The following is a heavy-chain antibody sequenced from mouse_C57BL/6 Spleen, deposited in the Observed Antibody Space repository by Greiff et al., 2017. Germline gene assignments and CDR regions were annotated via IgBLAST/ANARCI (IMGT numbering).Heavy chain of an antibody. V-gene: IGHV1-54*01. Sequence: QVQLPQSGAELVRPGTSVKVSCKASGYAFTNYLIEWVKQRPGQGLEWIGVINPGSGGTNYNEKFKGKATLTADKSSSTAYMQLSSLTSEDSAVYFCARLVVTTAYWGQGTLVTVSA. CDR3: ARLVVTTAY. D-gene: IGHD2-2*01. CDR2: INPGSGGT. CDR1: GYAFTNYL. J-gene: IGHJ3*01.